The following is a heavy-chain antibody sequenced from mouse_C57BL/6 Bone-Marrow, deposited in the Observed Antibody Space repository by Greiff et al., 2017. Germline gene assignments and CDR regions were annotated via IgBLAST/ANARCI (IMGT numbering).Heavy chain of an antibody. CDR3: ARAYGSSLYYFDY. J-gene: IGHJ2*01. D-gene: IGHD1-1*01. Sequence: QVQLQQPGAELVRPGSSVKLSCKASGYTFTSYWMDWVKQRPGQGLEWIGNIYPSDSETHYNQKFKDKATLTVDKSSSTAYMQLSSLTSEDSAVYYCARAYGSSLYYFDYWGQGTTLTVSS. CDR1: GYTFTSYW. V-gene: IGHV1-61*01. CDR2: IYPSDSET.